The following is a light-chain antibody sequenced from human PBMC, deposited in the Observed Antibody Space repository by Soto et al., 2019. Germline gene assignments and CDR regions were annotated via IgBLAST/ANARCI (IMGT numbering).Light chain of an antibody. CDR1: QSVRTNS. J-gene: IGKJ1*01. CDR2: GAS. V-gene: IGKV3-20*01. Sequence: EIVLTQSPGTLSLSPGERATLSCRASQSVRTNSLAWYQRKPGQAPRLLIYGASSRATGIPDRFSGSGSGTDFTLTITRLEPEDFAVYYCQQYGSSPPTFGQGTKVEIK. CDR3: QQYGSSPPT.